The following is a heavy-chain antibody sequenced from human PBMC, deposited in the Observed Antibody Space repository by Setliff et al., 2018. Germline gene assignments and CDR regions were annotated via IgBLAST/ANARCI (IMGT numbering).Heavy chain of an antibody. D-gene: IGHD3-3*01. CDR2: FDPEDGET. Sequence: GASVKVSCKVSGYTLTELSRHWVRQAPGKGLEWMGGFDPEDGETIYAQKFQGRVTMTRDTSTSTVYMELRSLRSEDTAVYYCARDTYIGDFWSGYYIQGRFDPWGQGTLVTVSS. V-gene: IGHV1-24*01. CDR1: GYTLTELS. CDR3: ARDTYIGDFWSGYYIQGRFDP. J-gene: IGHJ5*02.